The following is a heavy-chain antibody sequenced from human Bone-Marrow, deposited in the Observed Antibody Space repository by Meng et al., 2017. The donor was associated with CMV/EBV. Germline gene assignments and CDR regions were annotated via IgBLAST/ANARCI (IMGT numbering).Heavy chain of an antibody. V-gene: IGHV1-2*02. J-gene: IGHJ4*02. CDR3: ARGCIAALSAASFGY. D-gene: IGHD6-6*01. Sequence: ASVKVSCKASGYTFTGYYMHWVRQAPGQGREGMGWINPNSGGTNYAQKFQGRVTMTRDTSISTAYMEVSRLRSDDTAVYYCARGCIAALSAASFGYWGQGTRVTGSS. CDR1: GYTFTGYY. CDR2: INPNSGGT.